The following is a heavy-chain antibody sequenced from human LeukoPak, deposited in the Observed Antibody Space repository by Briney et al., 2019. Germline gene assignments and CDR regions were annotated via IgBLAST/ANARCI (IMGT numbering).Heavy chain of an antibody. CDR3: ARDRGYSNFDY. CDR1: GFTFSSHW. J-gene: IGHJ4*02. V-gene: IGHV3-7*01. D-gene: IGHD4-11*01. Sequence: PGGSLRLSCAASGFTFSSHWMSWVRQAPGKGLEWVANMKEDGSEKNYVDSVKGRFTISRDNAQDSLYLQMNSLRAEDTAVYYCARDRGYSNFDYWGQGTLVTVSS. CDR2: MKEDGSEK.